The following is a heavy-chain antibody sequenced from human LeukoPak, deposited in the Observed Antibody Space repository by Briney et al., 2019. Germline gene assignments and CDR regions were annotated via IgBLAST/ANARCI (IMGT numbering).Heavy chain of an antibody. D-gene: IGHD6-13*01. Sequence: SETLSLTCTVSGGSISSYYWSWIRQPPGKRLEWIGYIHYSGSTNYNPSLRGRVTISVDKSKNQFSLKLSSVTPEDTAVYYCARAGYSSSWSPKHTHYYYYYMDVWGKGTTVTISS. CDR3: ARAGYSSSWSPKHTHYYYYYMDV. J-gene: IGHJ6*03. V-gene: IGHV4-59*12. CDR1: GGSISSYY. CDR2: IHYSGST.